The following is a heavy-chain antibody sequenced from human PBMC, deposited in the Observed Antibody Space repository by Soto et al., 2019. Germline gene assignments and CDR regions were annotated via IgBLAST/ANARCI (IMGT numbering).Heavy chain of an antibody. V-gene: IGHV2-5*02. CDR3: AHTHSEGYPKT. CDR1: GFSLSTSGVG. Sequence: QITLKESGPTLVKPTQTLTLTCTFSGFSLSTSGVGVGWIRQPPGKALEWLALIYWDDDKRYSPSLKSRLTIPKDTSKTQVVLTMTNRDPVDTATYHCAHTHSEGYPKTWGQGTLVTVSS. J-gene: IGHJ5*02. CDR2: IYWDDDK. D-gene: IGHD5-12*01.